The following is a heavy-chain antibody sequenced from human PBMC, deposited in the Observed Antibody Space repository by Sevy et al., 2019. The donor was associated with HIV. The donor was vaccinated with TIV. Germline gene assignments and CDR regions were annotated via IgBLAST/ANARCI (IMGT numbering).Heavy chain of an antibody. D-gene: IGHD3-10*01. V-gene: IGHV3-7*03. Sequence: GGSLRLSCAVSGFTFSNHWMTWVRQAPGKGLEWVANIKKDGTDKFYVDSVMGRFSISRDNAKYLVYLQMNSLRVEDTVGYYCARVRRVEYGGSDYWGQGTLVTVSS. CDR1: GFTFSNHW. CDR3: ARVRRVEYGGSDY. J-gene: IGHJ4*02. CDR2: IKKDGTDK.